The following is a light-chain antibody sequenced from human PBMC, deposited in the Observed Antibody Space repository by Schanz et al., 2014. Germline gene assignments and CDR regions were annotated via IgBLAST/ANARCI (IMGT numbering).Light chain of an antibody. CDR2: GAS. CDR1: QSVSSSF. CDR3: QQLNSYPIT. Sequence: DIVLTQSPGTLSLSPGERATLSCRASQSVSSSFVAWYQQKPGQAPRLLIYGASSRATGIPDRFSGSGSGTEFTLTISSLQPDDFATYYCQQLNSYPITFGQGTRLEIK. J-gene: IGKJ5*01. V-gene: IGKV3-20*01.